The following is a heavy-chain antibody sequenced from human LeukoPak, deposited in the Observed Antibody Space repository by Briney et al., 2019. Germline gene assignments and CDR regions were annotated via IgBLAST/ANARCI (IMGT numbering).Heavy chain of an antibody. V-gene: IGHV3-11*03. D-gene: IGHD6-19*01. CDR2: ISNSGSYT. CDR3: ARSRGAGPGAYFDY. J-gene: IGHJ4*02. CDR1: GFTFSDEY. Sequence: PGGSLRLSCAASGFTFSDEYMSWIRQAPGKGLESVSYISNSGSYTNYADSVKGRFTISRDNAKNSLYLQMNSLRAEDTAVYYCARSRGAGPGAYFDYWGQGTLITVSS.